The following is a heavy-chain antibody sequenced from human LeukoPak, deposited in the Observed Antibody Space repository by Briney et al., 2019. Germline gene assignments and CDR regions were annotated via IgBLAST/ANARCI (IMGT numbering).Heavy chain of an antibody. D-gene: IGHD1-26*01. J-gene: IGHJ6*02. Sequence: PGGSLRLSCAASGFTFSSYWMHWVRQAPGKGLVWVSRINSDGSSTSYADSVKGRFTISKDHAKNTLYLQMNSLRAEDTAVYYCARGVFRGYSGSYSAYYYYGMDVWGQGTTVTVSS. CDR3: ARGVFRGYSGSYSAYYYYGMDV. V-gene: IGHV3-74*01. CDR2: INSDGSST. CDR1: GFTFSSYW.